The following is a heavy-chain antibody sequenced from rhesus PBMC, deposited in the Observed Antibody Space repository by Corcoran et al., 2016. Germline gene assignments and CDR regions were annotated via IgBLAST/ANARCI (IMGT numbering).Heavy chain of an antibody. D-gene: IGHD3-16*01. Sequence: QVQLQESGPGLVKPSETLSLTCAVSGGSFSGYYWGWIRQPPGKGLEWIGYISGRRGSTDYNPPLKSRCTLAVDTSKNQLSLKLSSVTAADTAVYYCARDSYSGSYYFDYWGQGVLVTVSS. V-gene: IGHV4S11*01. CDR1: GGSFSGYY. CDR3: ARDSYSGSYYFDY. CDR2: ISGRRGST. J-gene: IGHJ4*01.